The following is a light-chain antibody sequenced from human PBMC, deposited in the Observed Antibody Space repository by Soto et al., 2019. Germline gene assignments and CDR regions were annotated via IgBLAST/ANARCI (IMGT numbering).Light chain of an antibody. J-gene: IGLJ1*01. CDR2: DVT. CDR1: NRDVGTFYF. CDR3: CSYAGSYTDV. Sequence: QSVLTQPRSVSGSPGQSVTISCTGTNRDVGTFYFVSWYQQYPDKGPKLIIYDVTERPSGVPDRFSGSKSGNTASLTISGLQAEDEADYYCCSYAGSYTDVFGSGTKVTVL. V-gene: IGLV2-11*01.